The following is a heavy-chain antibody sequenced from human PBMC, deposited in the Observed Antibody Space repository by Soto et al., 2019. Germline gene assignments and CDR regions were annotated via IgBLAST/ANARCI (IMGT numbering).Heavy chain of an antibody. V-gene: IGHV3-30*03. Sequence: VQLLESGGGVVQPGRSLRLSCAASGFTFSDYAMHWVRQAPGKGLEWVAVVSHDGRNTHYADSVKGRFTISRDSSKNTVSLEMTSLGAEDTADYYCATGGRQWLVTSDFNYLGQGALVTVSS. CDR1: GFTFSDYA. CDR3: ATGGRQWLVTSDFNY. CDR2: VSHDGRNT. J-gene: IGHJ4*02. D-gene: IGHD6-19*01.